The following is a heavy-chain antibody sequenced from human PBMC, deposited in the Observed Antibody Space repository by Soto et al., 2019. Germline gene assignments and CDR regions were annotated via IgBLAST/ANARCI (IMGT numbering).Heavy chain of an antibody. V-gene: IGHV3-30*18. CDR1: GFTFSSYG. Sequence: PGGSLRLSCAASGFTFSSYGMHWVRQAPGKGLEWVAVISYDGSNKYYADSVKGRFTISRDNSKNTLYLQMNSLRAEDTAVYYCAKEDGSSSGWYVFYYYYGMDVWGQGTTVTVSS. J-gene: IGHJ6*02. D-gene: IGHD6-19*01. CDR2: ISYDGSNK. CDR3: AKEDGSSSGWYVFYYYYGMDV.